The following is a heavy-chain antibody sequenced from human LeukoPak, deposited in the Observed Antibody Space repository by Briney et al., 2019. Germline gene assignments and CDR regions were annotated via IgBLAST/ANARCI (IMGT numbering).Heavy chain of an antibody. D-gene: IGHD2-21*02. Sequence: SETLSLTCAVYGGSFSGYYWSWIRQPPGKGLEWIGEINHSGSTNYNPSLKSRVTISVDTSKNQFSLKLSSVTAADTAVYYCARGARRGDDTRPHYYYYHGMDVWGKGTTVTVSS. CDR1: GGSFSGYY. CDR3: ARGARRGDDTRPHYYYYHGMDV. J-gene: IGHJ6*04. V-gene: IGHV4-34*01. CDR2: INHSGST.